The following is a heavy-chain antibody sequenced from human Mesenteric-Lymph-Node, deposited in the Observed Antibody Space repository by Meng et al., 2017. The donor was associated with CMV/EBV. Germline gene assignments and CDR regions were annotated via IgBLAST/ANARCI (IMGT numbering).Heavy chain of an antibody. J-gene: IGHJ5*02. D-gene: IGHD2-15*01. Sequence: CKASADTFTGSPGHWLRQAPGQRLEWVGRISHNSGATDYAQNFQGRVTLTRDTSISTAYMELSSLRSDDTAVYYCARDIAGYNWFDPWGQGTLVTVSS. CDR1: ADTFTGSP. CDR2: ISHNSGAT. V-gene: IGHV1-2*06. CDR3: ARDIAGYNWFDP.